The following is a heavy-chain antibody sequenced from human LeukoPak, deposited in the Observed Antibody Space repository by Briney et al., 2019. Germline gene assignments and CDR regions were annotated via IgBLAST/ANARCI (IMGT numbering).Heavy chain of an antibody. D-gene: IGHD1-26*01. CDR3: ARASMNVGATMAFDI. CDR1: GFTFSSYS. V-gene: IGHV3-21*01. Sequence: GGSLRLSCAASGFTFSSYSMNWVRQALGKGLEWVSSISSSSSYIYYADSVKGRFTISRDNAKNSLYLQMNSLRAEDTAVYYCARASMNVGATMAFDIWGQGTMVTVSS. J-gene: IGHJ3*02. CDR2: ISSSSSYI.